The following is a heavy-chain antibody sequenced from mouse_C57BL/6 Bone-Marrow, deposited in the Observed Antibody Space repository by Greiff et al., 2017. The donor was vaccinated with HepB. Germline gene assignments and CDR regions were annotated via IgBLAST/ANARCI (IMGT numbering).Heavy chain of an antibody. CDR1: GFSLTSYG. D-gene: IGHD2-3*01. CDR2: IWRGGST. Sequence: VMLVESGPGLVQPSQSLSITCTVSGFSLTSYGVHWVRQSPGKGLEWLGVIWRGGSTDYNAAFMSRLSITKDNSKSQVFFKMNSLQADDTAIYYCAKKVYDGYYSWFAYWGQGTLVTVSA. V-gene: IGHV2-5*01. CDR3: AKKVYDGYYSWFAY. J-gene: IGHJ3*01.